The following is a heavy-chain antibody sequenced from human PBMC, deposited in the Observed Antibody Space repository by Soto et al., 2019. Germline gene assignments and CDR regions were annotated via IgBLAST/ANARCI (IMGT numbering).Heavy chain of an antibody. CDR2: ISKSSFTI. CDR3: ARENCSSTSCYPRPLYYMDV. V-gene: IGHV3-48*01. J-gene: IGHJ6*03. CDR1: GFTFSDYS. D-gene: IGHD2-2*01. Sequence: GGSLRLSCAVSGFTFSDYSMNWFRQAPGRGLEWISYISKSSFTIHYADSVEGRFAISRDNAKNSLYLQMNSLRAEDTAVYYCARENCSSTSCYPRPLYYMDVWGKGTTVTVSS.